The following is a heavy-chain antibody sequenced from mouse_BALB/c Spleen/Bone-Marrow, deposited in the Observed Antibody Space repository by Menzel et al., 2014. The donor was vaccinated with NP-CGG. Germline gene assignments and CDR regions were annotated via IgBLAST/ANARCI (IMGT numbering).Heavy chain of an antibody. V-gene: IGHV5-4*02. CDR2: ISDGGSYT. D-gene: IGHD1-1*01. Sequence: EVQRVESGGGLVKPGGSLKLSCAASGFTFSDYYMYWVRQTPEKRLEWVATISDGGSYTYYPDSVKGRFTISRDNAKNNLYLQMSSLKSEDTAMYYCARYGSSPYAMDYWGQGTSSTVSS. J-gene: IGHJ4*01. CDR3: ARYGSSPYAMDY. CDR1: GFTFSDYY.